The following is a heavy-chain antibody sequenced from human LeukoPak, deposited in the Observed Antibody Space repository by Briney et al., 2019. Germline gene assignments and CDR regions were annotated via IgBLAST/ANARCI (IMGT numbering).Heavy chain of an antibody. CDR1: GFTFSSYG. D-gene: IGHD3-3*01. V-gene: IGHV3-30*03. CDR2: ISYDGSNK. CDR3: ARPTVFWSGYHFDY. J-gene: IGHJ4*02. Sequence: PGRSLRLSCAASGFTFSSYGMHWVRQAPGKGLEWVAVISYDGSNKYYADSVKGRFTISRDNSKNTLYLQMNSLRAEDTAVYYCARPTVFWSGYHFDYWGQGTLVTVSS.